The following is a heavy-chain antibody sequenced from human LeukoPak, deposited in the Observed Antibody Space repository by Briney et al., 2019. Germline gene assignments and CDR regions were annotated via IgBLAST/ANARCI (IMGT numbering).Heavy chain of an antibody. CDR3: ARVAAMVRAYDY. CDR2: ISAYNGNT. D-gene: IGHD5-18*01. V-gene: IGHV1-18*01. J-gene: IGHJ4*02. CDR1: GYTFTSYG. Sequence: ASVKVSCKASGYTFTSYGISWVRQAPGQGLEWMGWISAYNGNTNYAQKLQGRVTMTTDTSTSTAYMGLRSLRSDDTAVYYCARVAAMVRAYDYWGQGTLVTVSS.